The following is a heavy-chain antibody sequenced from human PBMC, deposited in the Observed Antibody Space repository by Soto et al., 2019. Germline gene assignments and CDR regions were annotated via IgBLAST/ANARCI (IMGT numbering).Heavy chain of an antibody. CDR3: AKDPSY. J-gene: IGHJ4*02. CDR2: IGVSGSST. Sequence: VLPLRLSYAASGCTFSSYAINWVRQAPGKGLEWVSTIGVSGSSTYYADSVKGRFTISRDNSKNTLYLQMNSLRAEDTAVYYCAKDPSYWGQGTLVTLSS. CDR1: GCTFSSYA. V-gene: IGHV3-23*01.